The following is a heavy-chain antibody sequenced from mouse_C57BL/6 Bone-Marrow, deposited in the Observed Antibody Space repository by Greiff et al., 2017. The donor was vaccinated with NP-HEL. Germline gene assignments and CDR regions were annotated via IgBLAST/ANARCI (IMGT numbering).Heavy chain of an antibody. D-gene: IGHD1-1*01. J-gene: IGHJ3*01. Sequence: QVHVKQPGAELVKPGASVKLSCKASGYTFTSYWMHWVKQRPGQGLEWIGTIHPNSGSTNYNEKFKSKATLTVDKSSSTAYMQLSSLTSEDSAVYYCARWGTTVAYWGQGTLVTVSA. V-gene: IGHV1-64*01. CDR1: GYTFTSYW. CDR2: IHPNSGST. CDR3: ARWGTTVAY.